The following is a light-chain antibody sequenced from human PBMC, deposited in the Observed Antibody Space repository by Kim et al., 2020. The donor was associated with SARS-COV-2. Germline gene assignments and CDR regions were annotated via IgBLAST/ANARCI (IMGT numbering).Light chain of an antibody. CDR1: QRIASY. J-gene: IGKJ2*01. V-gene: IGKV1-39*01. CDR2: AAS. Sequence: IQMTQSPSSLSASVGDRVTITCRASQRIASYLNWYQQKPGRGPNLLIYAASNLQSGVPSRFSGTGSGTDFTLTISSLQPEDFATYFCQQSYSTPYTFGQGTKLEI. CDR3: QQSYSTPYT.